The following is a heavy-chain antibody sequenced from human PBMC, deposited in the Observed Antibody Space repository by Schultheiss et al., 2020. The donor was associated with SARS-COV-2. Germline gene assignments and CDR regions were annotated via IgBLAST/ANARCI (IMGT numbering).Heavy chain of an antibody. J-gene: IGHJ5*02. Sequence: GESLKISCAASGFTFRTYAMHWVRQAPGKGLEWVAVISYDGSKKYYADSVKGRFTISRENSKNTLYLQMSSLRPEDTALYYCARDYRPTFTPENCFDPWGQGTLVTVSS. D-gene: IGHD1-26*01. CDR3: ARDYRPTFTPENCFDP. CDR2: ISYDGSKK. CDR1: GFTFRTYA. V-gene: IGHV3-30*15.